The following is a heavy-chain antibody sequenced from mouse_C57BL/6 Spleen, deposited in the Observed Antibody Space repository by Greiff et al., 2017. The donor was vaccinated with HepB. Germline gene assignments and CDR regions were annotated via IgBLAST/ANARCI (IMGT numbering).Heavy chain of an antibody. D-gene: IGHD5-1*01. CDR3: GRRGTYLFDY. Sequence: VQLQQSGPELVKPGASVKISCKASGYAFSSSWMNWVKQRPGKGLEWIGRIYPGDGDTNYNGKFKGKATLTADKSSSTAYMQLSSLTSEDSAVCFCGRRGTYLFDYWGQGTTLTVSS. V-gene: IGHV1-82*01. CDR2: IYPGDGDT. J-gene: IGHJ2*01. CDR1: GYAFSSSW.